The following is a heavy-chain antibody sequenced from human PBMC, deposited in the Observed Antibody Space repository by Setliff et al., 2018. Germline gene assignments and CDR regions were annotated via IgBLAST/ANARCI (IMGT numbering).Heavy chain of an antibody. CDR2: VYYGGNT. V-gene: IGHV4-39*07. CDR1: GGSISTTDYY. Sequence: PSETLSLTCTVSGGSISTTDYYWGWIRQPPGKGLEWIGCVYYGGNTYYSPSLKSRVTMFVDTSKNQFSLMLYSVTAADTAIYYCVRYDSSGYSENYYFDYWGQGTLVTVSS. CDR3: VRYDSSGYSENYYFDY. D-gene: IGHD3-22*01. J-gene: IGHJ4*02.